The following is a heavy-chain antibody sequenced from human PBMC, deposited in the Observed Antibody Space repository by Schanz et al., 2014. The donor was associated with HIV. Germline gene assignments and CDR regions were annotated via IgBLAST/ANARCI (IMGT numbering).Heavy chain of an antibody. Sequence: VQLVESGGGVVQPGKSLRLSCAASGFSFSSYGMHWVRQAPGKGLEWVANIKQDGSEKHYVDSVKGRFTISRDNAKNSLYLHMNSLRDEDTAVYYCARDSGSYLWGQGTLVTVSS. CDR3: ARDSGSYL. V-gene: IGHV3-7*01. D-gene: IGHD1-26*01. CDR2: IKQDGSEK. J-gene: IGHJ4*02. CDR1: GFSFSSYG.